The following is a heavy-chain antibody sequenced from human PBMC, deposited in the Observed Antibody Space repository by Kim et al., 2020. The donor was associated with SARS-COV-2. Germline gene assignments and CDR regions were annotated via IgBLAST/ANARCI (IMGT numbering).Heavy chain of an antibody. CDR1: GGSISSGDYY. V-gene: IGHV4-30-4*01. Sequence: SETLSLTCTVSGGSISSGDYYWSWIRQPPGKGLEWIGYIYYSGSTYYNPSLKSRVTISVDTSKNQFSLKLSSVTAADTAVYYCARLPEFERYCDWRYDAFDIWGQGTMVTVSS. J-gene: IGHJ3*02. D-gene: IGHD3-9*01. CDR2: IYYSGST. CDR3: ARLPEFERYCDWRYDAFDI.